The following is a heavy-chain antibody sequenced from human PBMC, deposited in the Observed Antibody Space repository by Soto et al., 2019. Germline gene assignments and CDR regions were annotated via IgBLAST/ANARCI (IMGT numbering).Heavy chain of an antibody. CDR2: IYYGGST. D-gene: IGHD4-17*01. Sequence: QVQLQESGPGLVKPSETLALSCTVSGDSVSSGGYYWSWIRQRPGKGLEYIGYIYYGGSTFSDPSLKSRLTLSVDTSKNQFSLKLNSVTDADTAVYYCASGRDSGDYGGHWYFHLWGRGTQVTVSS. CDR1: GDSVSSGGYY. J-gene: IGHJ2*01. V-gene: IGHV4-31*03. CDR3: ASGRDSGDYGGHWYFHL.